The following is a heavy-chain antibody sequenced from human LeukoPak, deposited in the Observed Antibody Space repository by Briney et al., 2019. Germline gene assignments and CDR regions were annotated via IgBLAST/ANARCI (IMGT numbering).Heavy chain of an antibody. CDR2: ISGSGGST. J-gene: IGHJ4*02. V-gene: IGHV3-23*01. Sequence: GGSLRLSCAASGFTLSSYATSWVRQAPGKGLEWVSGISGSGGSTYYADSVKGRFTISRGNSKNTLYLQMNSLRAEDTAVYYCAKDSGKDSGNYYFDYWGQGTLVTVSS. CDR3: AKDSGKDSGNYYFDY. CDR1: GFTLSSYA. D-gene: IGHD1-26*01.